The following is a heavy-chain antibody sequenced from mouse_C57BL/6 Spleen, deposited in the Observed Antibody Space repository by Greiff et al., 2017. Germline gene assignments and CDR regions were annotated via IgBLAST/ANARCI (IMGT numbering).Heavy chain of an antibody. CDR2: INPNYGTT. Sequence: VHVKQSGPELVKPGASVKISCKASGYSFTDYNMNWVKQSNGKSLEWIGVINPNYGTTSYNQKFKGKATLTVDQSSSTAYMQLNSLTSEDAAVYYCARGLSSYWYFDVWGTGTTVTVSS. D-gene: IGHD3-1*01. V-gene: IGHV1-39*01. CDR3: ARGLSSYWYFDV. J-gene: IGHJ1*03. CDR1: GYSFTDYN.